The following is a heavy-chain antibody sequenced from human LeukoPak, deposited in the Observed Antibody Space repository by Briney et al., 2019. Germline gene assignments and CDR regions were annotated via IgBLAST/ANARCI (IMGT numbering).Heavy chain of an antibody. D-gene: IGHD6-19*01. Sequence: PGGSLRLSCAASGFTFSSYAMSWVRQAPGKGLEWDSAISGSGGSTYYADSVKGRFTISRDNSKNTLYLQMNSLRAEDTAVYYCAKSLSSGWRNRDLFNYWGQGTLVTVSS. CDR2: ISGSGGST. CDR1: GFTFSSYA. CDR3: AKSLSSGWRNRDLFNY. V-gene: IGHV3-23*01. J-gene: IGHJ4*02.